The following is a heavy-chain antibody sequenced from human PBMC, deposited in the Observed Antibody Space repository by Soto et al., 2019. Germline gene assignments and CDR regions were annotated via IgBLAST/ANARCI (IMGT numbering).Heavy chain of an antibody. J-gene: IGHJ6*02. D-gene: IGHD1-20*01. CDR3: ARGYMKEISGASERDDYCRGLDV. CDR1: GGSFSGYY. Sequence: QVQLQQWGAGLLKPSETLSLNCAVYGGSFSGYYWSWIRQPPGKGLEWIGEINHRGSINYNPSLKRPVPREIYTSKNQFTMKMNSVTDADTSVFYCARGYMKEISGASERDDYCRGLDVWGQGTAVTVSS. CDR2: INHRGSI. V-gene: IGHV4-34*01.